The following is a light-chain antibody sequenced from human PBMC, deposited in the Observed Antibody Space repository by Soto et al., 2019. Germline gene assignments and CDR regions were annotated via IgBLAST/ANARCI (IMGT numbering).Light chain of an antibody. J-gene: IGKJ5*01. V-gene: IGKV1-5*03. Sequence: DIQMTQSPSTLSASVGDRVTITSRASESSSRWLAWYQQKPGKAPKLLIYKASSLESGVPSRFSGSGSGTEFTLTINSLQADDFATYYCQQHNSFSITFGQGTRLEIK. CDR3: QQHNSFSIT. CDR1: ESSSRW. CDR2: KAS.